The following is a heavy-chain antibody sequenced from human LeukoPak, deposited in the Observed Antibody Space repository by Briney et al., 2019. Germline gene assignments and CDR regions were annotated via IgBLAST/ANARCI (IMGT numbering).Heavy chain of an antibody. V-gene: IGHV4-59*08. CDR3: ARSPPGWYYDNSGQYYFDT. J-gene: IGHJ4*02. Sequence: SETLSLTCTVSGGSFHNYYWNWIRQPPGKGLEWIAYIHHSGTTNYNPSLKSRATMSVDTSKSQFSLKLSSVTAADTAVYYCARSPPGWYYDNSGQYYFDTWGQGALVTVSS. CDR1: GGSFHNYY. D-gene: IGHD3-22*01. CDR2: IHHSGTT.